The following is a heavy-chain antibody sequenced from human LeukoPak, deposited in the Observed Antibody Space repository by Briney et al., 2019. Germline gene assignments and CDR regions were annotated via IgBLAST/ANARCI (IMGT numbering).Heavy chain of an antibody. CDR3: ARTPGDYMDV. J-gene: IGHJ6*03. CDR2: IKQDGSEK. D-gene: IGHD1-14*01. CDR1: RFTFSNYW. V-gene: IGHV3-7*01. Sequence: GGSLRLSRAASRFTFSNYWMTWVRQAPGKGLEWVANIKQDGSEKYYVDSVKGRFTISRDNAKNSLYLQMNSLRAEDTAVYYCARTPGDYMDVWGKGTTVTVSS.